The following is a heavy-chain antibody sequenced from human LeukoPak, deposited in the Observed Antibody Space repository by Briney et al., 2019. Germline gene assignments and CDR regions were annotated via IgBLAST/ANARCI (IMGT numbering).Heavy chain of an antibody. V-gene: IGHV3-23*01. Sequence: GGSLRLSRAASGFTFSSYSMNWVRQAPGKGLEWVSSFSGSGDSTNYADSVKGRFTISRDNSKNTLSLQMNSLRAEDTAVYYCAKDRTRYTGYVHFDYWGQGTLVTVSS. CDR2: FSGSGDST. CDR3: AKDRTRYTGYVHFDY. CDR1: GFTFSSYS. D-gene: IGHD5-12*01. J-gene: IGHJ4*02.